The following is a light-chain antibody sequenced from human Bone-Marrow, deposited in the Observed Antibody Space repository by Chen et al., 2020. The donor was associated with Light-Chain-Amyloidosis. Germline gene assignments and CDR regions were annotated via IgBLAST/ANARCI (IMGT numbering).Light chain of an antibody. V-gene: IGLV1-44*01. Sequence: QSVLTQPPSASGTPGQRVTISCSGGSSNIGSNSLNWYQHLPGTAPKLLIYGNNQRPSGVADRFSGSKSATSASLAISGLQSEDEADYYCAAWDDSLTGVVFGGGTKLTVL. J-gene: IGLJ2*01. CDR1: SSNIGSNS. CDR3: AAWDDSLTGVV. CDR2: GNN.